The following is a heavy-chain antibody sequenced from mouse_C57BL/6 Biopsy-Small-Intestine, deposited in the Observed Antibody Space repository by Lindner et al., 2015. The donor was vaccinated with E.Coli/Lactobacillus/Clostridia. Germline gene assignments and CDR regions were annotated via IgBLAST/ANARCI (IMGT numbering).Heavy chain of an antibody. D-gene: IGHD1-1*01. CDR1: GYTFTDYH. J-gene: IGHJ1*03. V-gene: IGHV1-34*01. Sequence: VQLQESGPELVKPGASVKMSCKASGYTFTDYHMHWVKQSHGKSLEWIGYIYPKSGDNGCKQKFKGKATLTVDKSSSTAYMELRSLTSEDSAVYYCARDYGWYIDVWGTGTTVTVSS. CDR2: IYPKSGDN. CDR3: ARDYGWYIDV.